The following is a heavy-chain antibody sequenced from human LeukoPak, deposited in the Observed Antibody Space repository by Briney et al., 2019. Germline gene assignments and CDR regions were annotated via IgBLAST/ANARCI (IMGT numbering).Heavy chain of an antibody. CDR3: ARERQSKYRNVWFDP. D-gene: IGHD2/OR15-2a*01. V-gene: IGHV1-69*01. J-gene: IGHJ5*02. CDR1: GCTFSSYA. Sequence: SVNLSCTASGCTFSSYAISCVRQAPGQGLEWMGGIIPIFGTANYAQKFQYRVTITADESTSTPYMELSSLRSEDTAVYYCARERQSKYRNVWFDPWGEGTLVTVSS. CDR2: IIPIFGTA.